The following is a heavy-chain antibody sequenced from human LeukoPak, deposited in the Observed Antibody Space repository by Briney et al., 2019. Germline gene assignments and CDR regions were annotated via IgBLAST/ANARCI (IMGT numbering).Heavy chain of an antibody. CDR3: ARDKLGLGELSLYDQ. CDR2: MNPNSGGT. Sequence: ASVKVSCKASGYTFTGYYFHWVRQAPGQGLEWMGWMNPNSGGTKYAQKFQGRVTMTRDTSISTAYMELSRLRSDDTAMYYCARDKLGLGELSLYDQWGQGTLVTVFS. CDR1: GYTFTGYY. D-gene: IGHD3-16*02. V-gene: IGHV1-2*02. J-gene: IGHJ5*02.